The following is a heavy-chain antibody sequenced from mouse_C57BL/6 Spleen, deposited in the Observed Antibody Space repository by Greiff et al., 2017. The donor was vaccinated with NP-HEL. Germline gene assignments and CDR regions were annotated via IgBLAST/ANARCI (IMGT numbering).Heavy chain of an antibody. D-gene: IGHD4-1*01. Sequence: VQLVESGAELVRPGASVTLSCKASGYTFTDYEMHWVKQTPVHGLEWIGAIDPETGGTAYNQKFKGKAILTADKSSSTAYMELRSLTSEDSAVYYCTRPLGRGAWFAYWGQGTLVTVSA. CDR3: TRPLGRGAWFAY. V-gene: IGHV1-15*01. J-gene: IGHJ3*01. CDR1: GYTFTDYE. CDR2: IDPETGGT.